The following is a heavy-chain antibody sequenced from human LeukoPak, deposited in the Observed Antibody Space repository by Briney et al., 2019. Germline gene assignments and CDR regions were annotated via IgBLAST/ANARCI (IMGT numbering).Heavy chain of an antibody. CDR1: GYTFSDYY. V-gene: IGHV1-2*02. CDR2: INPNSGGT. J-gene: IGHJ1*01. CDR3: MREVGSINWYAY. Sequence: ASVKVSCKASGYTFSDYYMHGVRQAPGQGLEWIGWINPNSGGTKYAQKFQGRVTMTRDTSISTAYIEVSRLRSDDTAVYYCMREVGSINWYAYWGRSNLVTVSS. D-gene: IGHD6-13*01.